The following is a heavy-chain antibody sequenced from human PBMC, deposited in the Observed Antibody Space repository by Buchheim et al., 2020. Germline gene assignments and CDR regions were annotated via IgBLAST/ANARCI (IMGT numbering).Heavy chain of an antibody. CDR1: GFTFSSYG. CDR2: ISYDGSNK. D-gene: IGHD2-2*01. J-gene: IGHJ6*02. CDR3: AKGPRGVVVPAAMEWVGDYYYGMDV. V-gene: IGHV3-30*18. Sequence: QVQLVESGGGVVQPGRSLRLSCAASGFTFSSYGMHWVRQAPGKGLEWVAVISYDGSNKYYADSVKGRFTISRDNSKNTLYLQMNSLRAEDTAVYYCAKGPRGVVVPAAMEWVGDYYYGMDVWGQGTT.